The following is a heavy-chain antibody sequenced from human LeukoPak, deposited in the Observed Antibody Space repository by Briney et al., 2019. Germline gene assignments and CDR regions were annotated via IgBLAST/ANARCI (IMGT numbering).Heavy chain of an antibody. CDR2: INPNSGGT. D-gene: IGHD6-13*01. V-gene: IGHV1-2*06. Sequence: GASVKVSCKASGYTFTGYYMLWVRQAPGQGLEWMGRINPNSGGTNYAQKFQGRVTMTRDTSISTAYMELSRLRSDDTAVYYCARISWYSSSWYFDDAFDIWGQGTMVTVSS. CDR3: ARISWYSSSWYFDDAFDI. CDR1: GYTFTGYY. J-gene: IGHJ3*02.